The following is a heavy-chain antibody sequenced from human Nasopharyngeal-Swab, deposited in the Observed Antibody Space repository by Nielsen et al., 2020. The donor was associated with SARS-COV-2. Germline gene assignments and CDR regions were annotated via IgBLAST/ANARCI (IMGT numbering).Heavy chain of an antibody. Sequence: LSLAWGASGFTFSRSALTWVRQAPGKGLEWVSAIGVSGTMTYYADFVRGRFTISRDNSKNTLYLQMNSLRAEDTAVYYCARGSSRGMFDYWGQGTLVTVSS. D-gene: IGHD6-13*01. CDR2: IGVSGTMT. CDR3: ARGSSRGMFDY. J-gene: IGHJ4*02. CDR1: GFTFSRSA. V-gene: IGHV3-23*01.